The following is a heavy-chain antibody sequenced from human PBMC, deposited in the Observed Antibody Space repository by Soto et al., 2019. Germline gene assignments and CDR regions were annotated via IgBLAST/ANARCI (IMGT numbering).Heavy chain of an antibody. Sequence: GGSLRLSCAASGFTFDDYAMHWVRQAPGKGLEWVSLISWDDGSTYYADSVKGRFTISRDNSKNSLYLQMNSLRAEDTALYYCAKDNSDSSSWYAFDIWGQGTMVTVSS. CDR2: ISWDDGST. D-gene: IGHD6-13*01. J-gene: IGHJ3*02. CDR1: GFTFDDYA. CDR3: AKDNSDSSSWYAFDI. V-gene: IGHV3-43D*03.